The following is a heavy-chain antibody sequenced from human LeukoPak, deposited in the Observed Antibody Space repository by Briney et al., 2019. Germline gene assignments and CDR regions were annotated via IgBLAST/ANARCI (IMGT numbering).Heavy chain of an antibody. V-gene: IGHV4-59*08. CDR1: GGSISGYY. CDR3: ARSLAVTSPFDY. Sequence: SETLSLTCTVSGGSISGYYWSWIRQPPGKGLEWIGYIYYSGSTNYNPSLKSRVTISVDTSKNQFSLKLSSVTAADTAVYYCARSLAVTSPFDYWGQGTLVTVSS. CDR2: IYYSGST. D-gene: IGHD4-17*01. J-gene: IGHJ4*02.